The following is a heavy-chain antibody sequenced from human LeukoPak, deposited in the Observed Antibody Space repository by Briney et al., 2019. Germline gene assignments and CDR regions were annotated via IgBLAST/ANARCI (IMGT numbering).Heavy chain of an antibody. CDR1: GFTFSSYA. CDR2: ISYDGSNK. CDR3: ARDKVGAFDAFDI. Sequence: GGSLRLSCAASGFTFSSYAMHWVRQAPGKGLEWVAVISYDGSNKYYADSVKGRFTISRDNSKNTLYLQMNSLRAEDTAVYYCARDKVGAFDAFDIWGQGTMVTVSS. J-gene: IGHJ3*02. D-gene: IGHD1-26*01. V-gene: IGHV3-30-3*01.